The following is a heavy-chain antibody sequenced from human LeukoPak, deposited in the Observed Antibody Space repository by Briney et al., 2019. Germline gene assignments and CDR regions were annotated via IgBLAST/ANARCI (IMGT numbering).Heavy chain of an antibody. J-gene: IGHJ5*02. CDR2: INTNTGNP. CDR1: GYTFTSYY. Sequence: GASVKVSCKASGYTFTSYYMHWVRQAPGQGLEWMGWINTNTGNPTYAQGFTGRFVFSLDTSVSTAYLQISSLKAEDTAVYYCAREDDFWSGYRWWFDPWGQGTLVTVSS. CDR3: AREDDFWSGYRWWFDP. D-gene: IGHD3-3*01. V-gene: IGHV7-4-1*02.